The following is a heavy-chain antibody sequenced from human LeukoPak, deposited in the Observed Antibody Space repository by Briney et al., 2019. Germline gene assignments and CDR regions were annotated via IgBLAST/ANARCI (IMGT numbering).Heavy chain of an antibody. D-gene: IGHD3-22*01. J-gene: IGHJ4*02. V-gene: IGHV3-48*01. CDR3: ARVLHKRNYDSSVYYGY. CDR1: GFTFSSYS. CDR2: ISSSSSTI. Sequence: PGQSLRLSCAASGFTFSSYSMNWVRQAPGKGLEWVSYISSSSSTIYYADSVKGRFTISRDNAKNSLYLQMNSLRAEDTAVYYCARVLHKRNYDSSVYYGYWGQGTLVTVSS.